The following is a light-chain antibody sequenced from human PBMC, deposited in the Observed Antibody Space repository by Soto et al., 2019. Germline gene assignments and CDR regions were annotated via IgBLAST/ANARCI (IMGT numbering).Light chain of an antibody. CDR2: GAS. CDR3: QQYKNWPWT. CDR1: QSVSSD. Sequence: EIVLTQSPVTLSLSPGERATRSCRASQSVSSDLAWYQQSPGQAPRLLIYGASSRATGIPARFSGSGFGTEFTLTISSLQSEDFAVYFCQQYKNWPWTFGQGTKVDIK. J-gene: IGKJ1*01. V-gene: IGKV3-15*01.